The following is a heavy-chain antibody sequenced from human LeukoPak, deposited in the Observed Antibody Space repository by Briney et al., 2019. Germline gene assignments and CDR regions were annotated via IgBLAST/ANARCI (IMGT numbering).Heavy chain of an antibody. CDR1: GGSFSGYY. V-gene: IGHV4-34*01. Sequence: SSETLSLTCAVYGGSFSGYYWSWIRQPPGKGLEWIGEINHSGSTNYNPSLKSRVTISVDTSKNQFSLKLSSVTAADTAVYYCARASGQWLVRRHDYWDQGTLVTVSS. D-gene: IGHD6-19*01. CDR3: ARASGQWLVRRHDY. J-gene: IGHJ4*02. CDR2: INHSGST.